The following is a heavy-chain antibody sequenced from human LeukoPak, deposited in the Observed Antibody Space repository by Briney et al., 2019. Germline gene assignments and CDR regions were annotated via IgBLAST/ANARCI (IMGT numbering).Heavy chain of an antibody. J-gene: IGHJ3*02. CDR1: GGSISSGSYY. V-gene: IGHV4-61*02. CDR3: ARVLYSSGWYVHAFAI. CDR2: MYTSVST. Sequence: PSQTLSLTCTVSGGSISSGSYYWSWLRQPAGKGLEWIGRMYTSVSTNYHPSLESRFTISVETSKNQSSLKLSSVTGADTAVYYCARVLYSSGWYVHAFAISGQGKLVTASS. D-gene: IGHD6-19*01.